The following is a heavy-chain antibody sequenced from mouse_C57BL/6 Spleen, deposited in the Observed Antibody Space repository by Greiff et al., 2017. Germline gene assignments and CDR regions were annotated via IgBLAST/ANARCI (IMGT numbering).Heavy chain of an antibody. Sequence: QVQLQQSGPEPVKPGASVKISCKASGYAFSSSWMNWVKQRPGKGLEWIGRIYPGDGDTNYNGKFKGKATLTADKSSSTAYMQLSSLTSEDSAVYFCARKWSSPYFDYWGQGTTLTVSS. CDR3: ARKWSSPYFDY. V-gene: IGHV1-82*01. D-gene: IGHD1-1*01. CDR1: GYAFSSSW. CDR2: IYPGDGDT. J-gene: IGHJ2*01.